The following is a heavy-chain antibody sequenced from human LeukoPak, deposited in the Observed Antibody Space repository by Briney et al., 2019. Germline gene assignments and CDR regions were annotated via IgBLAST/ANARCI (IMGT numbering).Heavy chain of an antibody. Sequence: PSETLSLTCTVSSGSISSSSYYWGWIRQPPGKGLEWIGSIYYSGSTYYNPSLKSRVTISVDTSKNQFSLKLSSVTAADTAVYYCARRYYDFWSGTKDWFDPWGQGTLVTVSS. CDR2: IYYSGST. V-gene: IGHV4-39*07. J-gene: IGHJ5*02. D-gene: IGHD3-3*01. CDR1: SGSISSSSYY. CDR3: ARRYYDFWSGTKDWFDP.